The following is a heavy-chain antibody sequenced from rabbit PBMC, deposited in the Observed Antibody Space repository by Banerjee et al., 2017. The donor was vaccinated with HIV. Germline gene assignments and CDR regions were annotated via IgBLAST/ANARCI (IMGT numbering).Heavy chain of an antibody. CDR1: GFSFSSYYY. J-gene: IGHJ4*01. Sequence: QEQLEESGGDLVKPEGSLTLTCTASGFSFSSYYYMYWVCQAPGKGLEWIGFIDTNTGKTFYASWAKGRFTISKTSSTTVTLQMTSLTAADTATYFCARGVSSGWGYYFNLWGPGTLVTVS. D-gene: IGHD4-1*01. CDR3: ARGVSSGWGYYFNL. V-gene: IGHV1S45*01. CDR2: IDTNTGKT.